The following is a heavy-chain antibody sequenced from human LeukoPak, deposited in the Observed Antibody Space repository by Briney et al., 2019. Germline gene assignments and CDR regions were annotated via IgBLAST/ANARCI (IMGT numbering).Heavy chain of an antibody. J-gene: IGHJ4*02. CDR3: AKRGVVIRVILVGFHKEAYYFDS. V-gene: IGHV3-23*01. CDR1: GLILSNYG. Sequence: GGSLRLSCAVAGLILSNYGMSWVRQAPGKGLGWVAGISGRGGGTNYADSVKGRSTISRDNPRNTLYLQMNSLRAEDTAVYFCAKRGVVIRVILVGFHKEAYYFDSWGQGALVTVSS. CDR2: ISGRGGGT. D-gene: IGHD3-22*01.